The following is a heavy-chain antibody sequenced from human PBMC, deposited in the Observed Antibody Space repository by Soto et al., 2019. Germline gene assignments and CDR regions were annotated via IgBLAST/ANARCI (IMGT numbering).Heavy chain of an antibody. V-gene: IGHV1-69*13. CDR3: ARQHEFWSGEPPRRYAFDI. D-gene: IGHD3-3*01. Sequence: SVKVSCKASGGTFSSYAISWVRQAPGQGLEWMGGIIPIFGTANYAQKFQGRVTITADESTSTAYMELSSLRSEDTAVYYCARQHEFWSGEPPRRYAFDIWGQGTMVTVSS. J-gene: IGHJ3*02. CDR2: IIPIFGTA. CDR1: GGTFSSYA.